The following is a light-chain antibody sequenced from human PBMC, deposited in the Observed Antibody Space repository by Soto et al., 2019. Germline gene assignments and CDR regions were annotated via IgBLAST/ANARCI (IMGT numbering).Light chain of an antibody. Sequence: QSALTQPASVSGSPGQSITISCTGTSSDLGGSNYVSWYQHHPGKAPKLLIYDVSSRPSGVSSRFSASKSGNTASLTISGPQVGEEVDYYCTSYTKSTFYVFGRGTKVTVL. J-gene: IGLJ1*01. CDR3: TSYTKSTFYV. CDR1: SSDLGGSNY. CDR2: DVS. V-gene: IGLV2-14*03.